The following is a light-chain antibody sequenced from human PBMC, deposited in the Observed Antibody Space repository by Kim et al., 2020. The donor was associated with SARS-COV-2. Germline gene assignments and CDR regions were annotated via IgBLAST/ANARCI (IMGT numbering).Light chain of an antibody. Sequence: QSAPTQARSVSGSPGQSVTISCTGTSSDVGGYNYVSWYQQHPGKAPKLMIYDVRERPSGVPDRFSGSKSGNTASLTISGPQAEDEADYYCCSYAGSYTHYVFGTGTKVTVL. CDR1: SSDVGGYNY. J-gene: IGLJ1*01. V-gene: IGLV2-11*01. CDR2: DVR. CDR3: CSYAGSYTHYV.